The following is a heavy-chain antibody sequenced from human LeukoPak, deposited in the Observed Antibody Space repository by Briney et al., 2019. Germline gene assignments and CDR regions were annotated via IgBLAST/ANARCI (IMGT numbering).Heavy chain of an antibody. Sequence: SETLSLTCTVSGGSLSSYYWSWIRQPPGKGLEWIGYILYSVSTNYNPSLKSRVTISVDTCKNQFSLKLSTCTGGDMTVRYCARGQWYYDSSGYSYWGQGTLVTVSS. CDR3: ARGQWYYDSSGYSY. CDR1: GGSLSSYY. J-gene: IGHJ4*02. D-gene: IGHD3-22*01. V-gene: IGHV4-59*08. CDR2: ILYSVST.